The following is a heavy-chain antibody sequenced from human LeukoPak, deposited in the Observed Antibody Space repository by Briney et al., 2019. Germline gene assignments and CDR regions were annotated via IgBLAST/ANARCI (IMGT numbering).Heavy chain of an antibody. Sequence: GASVKVSCKASGYTFTGYYMHWVRQAPGQGLERMGRINPNSGGTNYAQKFQGRVTMTRDTSISTAYMELSRLRSDDTAVYYCARTKNHCSSTSCSDPWGQGTLVTVSS. CDR2: INPNSGGT. D-gene: IGHD2-2*01. V-gene: IGHV1-2*06. J-gene: IGHJ5*02. CDR3: ARTKNHCSSTSCSDP. CDR1: GYTFTGYY.